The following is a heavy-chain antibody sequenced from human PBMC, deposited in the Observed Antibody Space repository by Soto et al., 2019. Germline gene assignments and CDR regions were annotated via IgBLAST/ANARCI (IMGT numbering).Heavy chain of an antibody. J-gene: IGHJ4*02. D-gene: IGHD6-13*01. CDR2: IHYSGTT. V-gene: IGHV4-59*01. Sequence: SETLSLTSTVSGGSMRNYFWTWIRQPPGKGLEWIGYIHYSGTTSFFPSYNPSLRSRVTISEDTSKNHFSLKLLSVTPADTAVYFCAAGEASSRNLAPYYLDFWGQGTLVTVSS. CDR3: AAGEASSRNLAPYYLDF. CDR1: GGSMRNYF.